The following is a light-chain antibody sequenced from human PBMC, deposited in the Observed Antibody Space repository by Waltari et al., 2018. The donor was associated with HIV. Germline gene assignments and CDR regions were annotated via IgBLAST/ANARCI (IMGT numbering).Light chain of an antibody. Sequence: TISCTGTRNDVGGFNYVSWYRHHPGKAPKLIIYEVTNRPSGVSDRFSGSKSGNTASLNISGLQAEDEGDYYCSSYTSTSTLVIFGGGTNLTVL. V-gene: IGLV2-14*01. CDR1: RNDVGGFNY. CDR2: EVT. J-gene: IGLJ2*01. CDR3: SSYTSTSTLVI.